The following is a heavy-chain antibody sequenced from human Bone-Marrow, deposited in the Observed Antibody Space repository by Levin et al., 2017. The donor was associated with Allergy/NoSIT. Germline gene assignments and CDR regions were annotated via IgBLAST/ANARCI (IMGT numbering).Heavy chain of an antibody. CDR2: INPNSGGA. V-gene: IGHV1-2*02. CDR3: ARGALYRITMVRGVIGY. D-gene: IGHD3-10*01. CDR1: GYTFTAYY. J-gene: IGHJ4*02. Sequence: GASVKVSCKASGYTFTAYYMHWVRQAPGQGLEWMGWINPNSGGANYAQKFQGRVTMTRDTSISTAYMELSRLRSDDTAVYYCARGALYRITMVRGVIGYWGQGTLVTVSS.